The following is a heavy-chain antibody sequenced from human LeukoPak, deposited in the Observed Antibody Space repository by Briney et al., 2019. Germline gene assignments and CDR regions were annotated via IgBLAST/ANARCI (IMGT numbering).Heavy chain of an antibody. J-gene: IGHJ1*01. V-gene: IGHV3-23*01. Sequence: GGSLRLSCAASGFTFSSYAMSWVRQAPGKGLEWVSAISGSGGSTYYADSVKGRFTTSRDNSKNTLYLQMNSLRAEDTAVYYCAKLEGRSMIVGYFQHWGQGTLVTVSS. CDR2: ISGSGGST. D-gene: IGHD3-22*01. CDR1: GFTFSSYA. CDR3: AKLEGRSMIVGYFQH.